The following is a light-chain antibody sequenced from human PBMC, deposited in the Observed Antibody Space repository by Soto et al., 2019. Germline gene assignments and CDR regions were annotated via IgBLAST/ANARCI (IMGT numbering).Light chain of an antibody. CDR3: QQYSSYWT. CDR2: GAS. Sequence: DIQMTQSPSTLSASVGDRVTITCRASQSITNWLAWYQQKPGKAPKLLIYGASTLESGVPSRFSGSGSGTEFTLTISSLQSDDFTTYYCQQYSSYWTFGQGTKVDIK. V-gene: IGKV1-5*01. CDR1: QSITNW. J-gene: IGKJ1*01.